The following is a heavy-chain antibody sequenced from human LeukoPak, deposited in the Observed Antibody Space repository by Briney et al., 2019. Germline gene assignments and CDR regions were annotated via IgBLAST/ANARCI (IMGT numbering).Heavy chain of an antibody. CDR3: ARERSSGWYEIDY. V-gene: IGHV3-48*01. D-gene: IGHD6-19*01. J-gene: IGHJ4*02. CDR2: ITSSSNTI. CDR1: GFTFSSYS. Sequence: GGSLRLSCAASGFTFSSYSMNWVRPAPGKGLEWVSYITSSSNTIYYADSVKGRFTISRDNAKNSLYLQMNSLRAEDTAVYYCARERSSGWYEIDYWGQGTLVTVSS.